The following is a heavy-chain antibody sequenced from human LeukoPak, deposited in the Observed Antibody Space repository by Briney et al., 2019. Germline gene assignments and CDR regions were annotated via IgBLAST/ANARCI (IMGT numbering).Heavy chain of an antibody. D-gene: IGHD6-19*01. J-gene: IGHJ4*02. V-gene: IGHV3-15*01. CDR1: GFTFSSYA. CDR3: ITERAGAFDY. Sequence: PGGSLRLSCAASGFTFSSYAMNWVRQAPGKGLEWVGLIKSKTNGGTTDYAAPVDGRFTISRDDSKNTLYLHMNSLKTEDTAMYYCITERAGAFDYWGQGTLVTVSP. CDR2: IKSKTNGGTT.